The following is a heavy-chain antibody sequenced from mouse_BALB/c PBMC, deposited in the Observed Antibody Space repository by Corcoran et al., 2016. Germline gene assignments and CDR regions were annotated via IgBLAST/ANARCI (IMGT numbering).Heavy chain of an antibody. D-gene: IGHD2-4*01. CDR2: INPDYGAT. CDR1: GYSFTGYY. J-gene: IGHJ1*01. CDR3: ARDYDYWYFDV. Sequence: EVQLQQSGPELVKPGASVQISCKDSGYSFTGYYLHWVKQSHVKSLEWIGRINPDYGATSYNQNFKDKASLTVDKSYSTAYMELHSLTSEDSAVYYCARDYDYWYFDVWGAGTTVTVSS. V-gene: IGHV1-26*01.